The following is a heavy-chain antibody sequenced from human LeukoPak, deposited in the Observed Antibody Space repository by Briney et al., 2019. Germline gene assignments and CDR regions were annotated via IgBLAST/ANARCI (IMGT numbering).Heavy chain of an antibody. D-gene: IGHD2-2*01. J-gene: IGHJ4*02. CDR2: ISGRGANT. CDR3: AKAVVIVPTATPFDY. Sequence: GGSLRLSCAASGFTFSSYGMSWVRQAPGKGLEWVSAISGRGANTYYADSVKGRFTISRDNSKNTLYMQMNSLRAEDTAVYYCAKAVVIVPTATPFDYWGQGTLVTVSS. V-gene: IGHV3-23*01. CDR1: GFTFSSYG.